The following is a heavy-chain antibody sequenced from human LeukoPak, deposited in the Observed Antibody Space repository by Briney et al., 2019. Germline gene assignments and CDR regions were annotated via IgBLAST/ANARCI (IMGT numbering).Heavy chain of an antibody. CDR1: GGSISSGGYY. V-gene: IGHV4-31*03. J-gene: IGHJ3*02. CDR3: AREPTYYYDSSGYSHAFDI. D-gene: IGHD3-22*01. Sequence: PSETLSLTCTVSGGSISSGGYYWSWIRQHPGKGLEWIGYIYYSGSTYYNPSLKSRVTISVDTSKNQFSLKLSSVTAADTAVYYCAREPTYYYDSSGYSHAFDIWGQGTMVTVSS. CDR2: IYYSGST.